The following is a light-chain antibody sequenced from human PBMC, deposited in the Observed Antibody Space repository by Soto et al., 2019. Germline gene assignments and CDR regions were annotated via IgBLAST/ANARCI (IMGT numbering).Light chain of an antibody. J-gene: IGKJ2*01. V-gene: IGKV3-15*01. Sequence: EIVVTQFPATLSVSPGERATLSCRTSQSVSTHLAWFQQRPGQAPRLLIYETSTRATGVPAWFTGSGSETEFPLTISSLQSEDFAVYYCQQYHIWYTFGQGTELEIK. CDR1: QSVSTH. CDR3: QQYHIWYT. CDR2: ETS.